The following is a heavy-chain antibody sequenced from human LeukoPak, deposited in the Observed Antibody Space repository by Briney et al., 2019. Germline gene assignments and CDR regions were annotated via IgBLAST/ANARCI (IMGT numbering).Heavy chain of an antibody. CDR3: ARETSWASERTNWFDP. CDR2: ISSSGSTI. J-gene: IGHJ5*02. CDR1: GFTFSSYE. V-gene: IGHV3-48*03. Sequence: PGGSLRLSCAASGFTFSSYEMNWVRQAPGKGLEWVSYISSSGSTIYYADSVKGRFTISRDNSKNTLYLQMNSLRAEDTAVYYCARETSWASERTNWFDPWGQGTLVTVSS. D-gene: IGHD2-2*01.